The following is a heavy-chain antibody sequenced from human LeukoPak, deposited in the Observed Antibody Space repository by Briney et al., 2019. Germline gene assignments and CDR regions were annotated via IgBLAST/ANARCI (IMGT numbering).Heavy chain of an antibody. J-gene: IGHJ4*02. V-gene: IGHV3-23*01. Sequence: GALRLSCAASGFTSSSYAMSWVRQAPGKGLEWVSAISGSGANTYYADSVTGRFTISRDNSKNTLYLQMNSLRAEDTAVYYCAKDLANDTLVRGVIPYWGQGTLVTVSS. CDR2: ISGSGANT. CDR1: GFTSSSYA. D-gene: IGHD3-10*01. CDR3: AKDLANDTLVRGVIPY.